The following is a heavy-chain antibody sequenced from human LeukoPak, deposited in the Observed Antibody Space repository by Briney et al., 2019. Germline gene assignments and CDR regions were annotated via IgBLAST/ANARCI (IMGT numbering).Heavy chain of an antibody. V-gene: IGHV1-3*03. Sequence: ASVKVSCKASGYTFTSYAMHWVRQAPGQRLEWMGWINAGNGNTKYSQEFQGRVTITRDTSASTAYMELSSLRSEDMAVYYCARGRGYSYGRGGYYMDVWGKGTTVTVSS. CDR2: INAGNGNT. CDR3: ARGRGYSYGRGGYYMDV. D-gene: IGHD5-18*01. J-gene: IGHJ6*03. CDR1: GYTFTSYA.